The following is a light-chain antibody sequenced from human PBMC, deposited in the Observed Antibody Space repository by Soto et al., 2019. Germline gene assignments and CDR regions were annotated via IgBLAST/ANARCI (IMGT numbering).Light chain of an antibody. CDR2: EDK. J-gene: IGLJ7*01. CDR1: SGSIASNY. Sequence: NFMLTQPHSVSESPGKTVTISCTGSSGSIASNYVQWYQQRPGSAPTTVIYEDKQRPSGVPDRFSGSIDSSSNSASLTISGLKTEDEADYYCQSYDSSNLAVFGGGTQLTVL. V-gene: IGLV6-57*02. CDR3: QSYDSSNLAV.